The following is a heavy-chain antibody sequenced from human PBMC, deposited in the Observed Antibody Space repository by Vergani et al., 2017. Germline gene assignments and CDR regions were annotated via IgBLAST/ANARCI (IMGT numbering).Heavy chain of an antibody. CDR1: GASIDSFY. J-gene: IGHJ5*02. CDR2: VFRNGNV. CDR3: ARTVALWFGETKDGGWFDP. D-gene: IGHD3-10*01. Sequence: VLLQEPGPGLVRPSETLSLKCSVSGASIDSFYWSWIRQSPGKGLEWIGYVFRNGNVNYNPSFNFRVAIDTSNNELSLRVTSVTAADTAVYYCARTVALWFGETKDGGWFDPWGQGTLVTVTS. V-gene: IGHV4-4*08.